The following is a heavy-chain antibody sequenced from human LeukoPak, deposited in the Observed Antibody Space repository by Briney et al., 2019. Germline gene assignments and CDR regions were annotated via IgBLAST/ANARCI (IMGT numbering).Heavy chain of an antibody. CDR2: ISYDGNNK. D-gene: IGHD3-3*01. CDR1: GFTFSNYG. CDR3: AKELEGGTLYD. Sequence: PGGSLRLSCAASGFTFSNYGMHWVRQAPGKGLEWAAVISYDGNNKYYADSVKGRFTISRDNSKNTLYLQMSSLRPEDTAVYYCAKELEGGTLYDWGQGTPVTVSS. V-gene: IGHV3-30*18. J-gene: IGHJ4*02.